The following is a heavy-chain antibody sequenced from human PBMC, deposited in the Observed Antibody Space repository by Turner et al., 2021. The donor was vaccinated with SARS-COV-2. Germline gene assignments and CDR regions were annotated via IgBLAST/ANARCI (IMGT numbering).Heavy chain of an antibody. V-gene: IGHV3-23*01. CDR1: GFTFSSYA. CDR2: MRCSVGSK. D-gene: IGHD6-19*01. CDR3: ASPVIAVAGTTFDY. Sequence: EVQLLESGGGLVQPGGSLRLSCAASGFTFSSYAMSWLRLAPGKGREGVSAMRCSVGSKYYEDSVKGRFTISRDNSKNTLYLQMNSLRAEDTAVYYCASPVIAVAGTTFDYWGQGTLFTVSS. J-gene: IGHJ4*02.